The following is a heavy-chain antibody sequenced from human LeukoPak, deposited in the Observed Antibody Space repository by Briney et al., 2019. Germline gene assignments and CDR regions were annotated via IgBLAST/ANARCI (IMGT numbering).Heavy chain of an antibody. J-gene: IGHJ4*02. CDR2: IYYSGST. CDR3: AREGSTSFYFDY. Sequence: ASETLSLTCTVSGGSISSYYWSWIRQPPGKGLEWIGYIYYSGSTNYNPSLKSRVTISVDTSKNQFSRKLSSVTAADTAVYYCAREGSTSFYFDYWGQGTLVTVSS. CDR1: GGSISSYY. D-gene: IGHD2-2*01. V-gene: IGHV4-59*12.